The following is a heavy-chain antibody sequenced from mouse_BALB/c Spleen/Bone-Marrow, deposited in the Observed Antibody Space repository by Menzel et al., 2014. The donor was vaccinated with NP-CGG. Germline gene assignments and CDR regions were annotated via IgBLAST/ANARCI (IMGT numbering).Heavy chain of an antibody. V-gene: IGHV1S137*01. D-gene: IGHD2-14*01. Sequence: VQLQQSGPELVRPGASVKISCKGSGYTFTDYAMHWVKRSHAKSLECIGLISTFSGNTNYNQKFKGKATVTVDKSSSTAYMELARVTSEDSAIYYCARGDYRYDETMDYWGQGTSVTVSS. CDR2: ISTFSGNT. J-gene: IGHJ4*01. CDR3: ARGDYRYDETMDY. CDR1: GYTFTDYA.